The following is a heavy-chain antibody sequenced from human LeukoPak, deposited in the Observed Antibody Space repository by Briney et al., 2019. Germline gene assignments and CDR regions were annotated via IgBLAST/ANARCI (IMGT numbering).Heavy chain of an antibody. CDR3: AKGVAGTGYFDS. V-gene: IGHV3-43*01. CDR1: GFTFDDYT. J-gene: IGHJ4*02. D-gene: IGHD6-19*01. CDR2: ISWDGGNT. Sequence: GGSLRLSCAASGFTFDDYTMHWVRQAPGKGLEWVSLISWDGGNTYYADSVKGRFTISRDNSRNSLYLQMNSLRTEDTALYYCAKGVAGTGYFDSWGQGTLVTVSS.